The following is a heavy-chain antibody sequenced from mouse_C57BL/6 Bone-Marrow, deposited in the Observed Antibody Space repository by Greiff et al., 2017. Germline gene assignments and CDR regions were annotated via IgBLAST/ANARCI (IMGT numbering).Heavy chain of an antibody. J-gene: IGHJ3*01. CDR3: TTYGNYPFAY. D-gene: IGHD2-10*02. CDR2: IDPENGDT. Sequence: EVMLVESGAELVRPGASAKLSCTASGFNIKDDYMHWVKQRPEQGLEWIGWIDPENGDTEYASKFQGKATITADTSSNTAYLQLSSLTSEDTAVYYCTTYGNYPFAYWGQGTLVTVSA. V-gene: IGHV14-4*01. CDR1: GFNIKDDY.